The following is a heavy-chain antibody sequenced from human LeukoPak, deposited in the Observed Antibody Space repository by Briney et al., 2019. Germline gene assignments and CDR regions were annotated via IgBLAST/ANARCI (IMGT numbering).Heavy chain of an antibody. CDR2: IYPVDSDT. D-gene: IGHD5-12*01. J-gene: IGHJ3*02. V-gene: IGHV5-51*01. CDR3: ATALGAHVDIVATSDAFDI. Sequence: GESLKISCKGSGYSFTSYWIGWVRQMPGKGREWMGIIYPVDSDTRYSPSFQGQVTISADKSISTAYLQWSSLKASDTAMYYCATALGAHVDIVATSDAFDIWGQGTMVTVSS. CDR1: GYSFTSYW.